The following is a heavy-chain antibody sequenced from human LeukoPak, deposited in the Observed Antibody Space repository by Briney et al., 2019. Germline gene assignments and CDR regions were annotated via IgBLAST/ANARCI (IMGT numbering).Heavy chain of an antibody. CDR1: GFPFSSYA. CDR2: ISYDGSNK. J-gene: IGHJ4*02. D-gene: IGHD3-9*01. Sequence: GRSLRLSCAASGFPFSSYAMHWVRQAPGKGLEWVAVISYDGSNKYYADSVKGRFTISRDNSKNTLYLQMNSLRAEDTAVYYCARDSVVGGILTFYPDYWGQGTLVTVSS. CDR3: ARDSVVGGILTFYPDY. V-gene: IGHV3-30*04.